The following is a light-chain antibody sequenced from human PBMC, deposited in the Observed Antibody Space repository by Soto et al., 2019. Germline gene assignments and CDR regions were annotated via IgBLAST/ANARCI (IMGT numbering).Light chain of an antibody. CDR1: SSDVGAYEH. V-gene: IGLV2-14*03. CDR3: RSYSTTNILV. CDR2: DVN. J-gene: IGLJ1*01. Sequence: QSALTQPASVSGSPGQSVTISCTGASSDVGAYEHVSWYQQHPGRAPKLILYDVNNRPSGVSNHFSGSKSGNTASLVISGLQANDEADYYCRSYSTTNILVFGSGTKLTVL.